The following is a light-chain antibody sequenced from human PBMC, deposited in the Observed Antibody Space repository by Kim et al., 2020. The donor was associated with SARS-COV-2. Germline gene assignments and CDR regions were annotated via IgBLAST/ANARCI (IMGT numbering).Light chain of an antibody. CDR1: ISNIRNNY. J-gene: IGLJ3*02. CDR2: DNN. V-gene: IGLV1-51*01. Sequence: QSVLTQPPSVSAAPGQKVTISCSGSISNIRNNYVSWYQQLPGTAPKLLIYDNNKRPSGIPDRFSGSKSGTSATLGITGLQTGDEADYYCGTWDSGLSAGVFGGGTQLTVL. CDR3: GTWDSGLSAGV.